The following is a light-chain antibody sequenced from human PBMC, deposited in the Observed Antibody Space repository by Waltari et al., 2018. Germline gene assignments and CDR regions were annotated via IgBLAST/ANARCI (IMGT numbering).Light chain of an antibody. CDR2: ATS. CDR3: QQYNSFPLT. J-gene: IGKJ4*01. Sequence: DIQVTQPPSSLSASVGDRVTITCRASQGITRWLAWYQQKPEEAPKSLIYATSSLQSGVPSRFSGSGSGTDFTLTINNLQPEDFATYYCQQYNSFPLTFGGGTKVEIK. CDR1: QGITRW. V-gene: IGKV1D-16*01.